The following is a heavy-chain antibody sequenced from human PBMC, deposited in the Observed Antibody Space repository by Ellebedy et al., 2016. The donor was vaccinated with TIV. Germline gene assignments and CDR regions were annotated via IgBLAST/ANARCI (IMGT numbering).Heavy chain of an antibody. V-gene: IGHV5-51*01. Sequence: GESLKISCKGSGYTFTTYWIAWVRQMPGKGLEWMGLIYPGDSETSYNPSFQGQVTISADKSNSTASLQWSRLKASDTAMYYCARRSRYSSTWYALDYWGQGTLVTVSS. CDR3: ARRSRYSSTWYALDY. CDR2: IYPGDSET. D-gene: IGHD6-13*01. CDR1: GYTFTTYW. J-gene: IGHJ4*02.